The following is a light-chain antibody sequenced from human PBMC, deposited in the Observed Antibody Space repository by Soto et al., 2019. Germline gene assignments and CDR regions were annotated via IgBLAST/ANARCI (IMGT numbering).Light chain of an antibody. Sequence: DIQMTQSPSTLSASVGDRVIITCRASQSVSGWLAWYRQKPGKAPELLIYSASTLETGVPSRFSGSGSGTEFTLTVSSLQREDFATYYCQQYERYPLTFGGGTKVESK. CDR3: QQYERYPLT. J-gene: IGKJ4*01. CDR1: QSVSGW. V-gene: IGKV1-5*03. CDR2: SAS.